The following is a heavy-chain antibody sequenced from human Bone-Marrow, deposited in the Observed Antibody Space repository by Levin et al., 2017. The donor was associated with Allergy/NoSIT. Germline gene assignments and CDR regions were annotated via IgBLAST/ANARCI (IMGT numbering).Heavy chain of an antibody. CDR2: INSDGSST. V-gene: IGHV3-74*01. Sequence: PGGSLRLSCAASGFTFSSYWMHWVRQAPGKGLVWVSRINSDGSSTSYADSVKGRFTISRDNAKNTLYLQMNSLRAEDTAVYYCARDYYYDSSGYYYYGMDVWGQGTTVTVSS. D-gene: IGHD3-22*01. CDR1: GFTFSSYW. CDR3: ARDYYYDSSGYYYYGMDV. J-gene: IGHJ6*02.